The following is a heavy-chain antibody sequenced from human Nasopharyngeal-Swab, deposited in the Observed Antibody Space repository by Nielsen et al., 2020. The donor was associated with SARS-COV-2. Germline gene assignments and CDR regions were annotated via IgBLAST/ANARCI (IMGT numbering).Heavy chain of an antibody. V-gene: IGHV3-13*05. Sequence: GALKLSCAASGFTFSSYDMHWVRQATGKGLEWVSAIGTAGDPYYPGSVKGRFTISRENAKNSLYLQMNSLRAEDTAVYYCAKDLIQPWPQCYYYGMDVWGQGTTVTVSS. CDR2: IGTAGDP. CDR1: GFTFSSYD. D-gene: IGHD5-18*01. CDR3: AKDLIQPWPQCYYYGMDV. J-gene: IGHJ6*02.